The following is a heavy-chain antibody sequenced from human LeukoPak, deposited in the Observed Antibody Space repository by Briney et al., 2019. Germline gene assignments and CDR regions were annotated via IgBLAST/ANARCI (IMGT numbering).Heavy chain of an antibody. J-gene: IGHJ4*02. CDR3: ANDPYRYSGYDLGGGESYY. Sequence: GGSLRLSCAASGFTFSSYGMHWVRQAPGKGLEWVAVISYDGSNKYYADSVKGRFTISRDNSKNTLYLQMNSLRAEDTAVYYCANDPYRYSGYDLGGGESYYWGQGTLVTVSS. CDR1: GFTFSSYG. CDR2: ISYDGSNK. D-gene: IGHD5-12*01. V-gene: IGHV3-30*18.